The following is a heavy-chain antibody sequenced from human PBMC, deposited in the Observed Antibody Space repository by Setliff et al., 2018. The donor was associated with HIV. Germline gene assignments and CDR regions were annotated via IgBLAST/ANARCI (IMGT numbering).Heavy chain of an antibody. CDR1: GYSFTNYW. D-gene: IGHD2-2*01. CDR2: IFPGDSDT. Sequence: PGESLKISCTGSGYSFTNYWIGWVRQMPGKGLEWMGIIFPGDSDTRYSQSFQGQVTISADTSISTAYLQWRSLKASDTAMYYCARQPGRAAMGRENYYYYYMDVWGKGTTVTVSS. J-gene: IGHJ6*03. V-gene: IGHV5-51*01. CDR3: ARQPGRAAMGRENYYYYYMDV.